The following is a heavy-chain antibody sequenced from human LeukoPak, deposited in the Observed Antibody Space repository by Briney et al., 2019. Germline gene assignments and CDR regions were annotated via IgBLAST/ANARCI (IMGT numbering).Heavy chain of an antibody. CDR1: GGSISSSSSY. D-gene: IGHD3-10*01. CDR2: ILHSGRT. Sequence: PSETLSLTCTVSGGSISSSSSYGGWSRQPPGKGREWIGHILHSGRTSYNPSLMSRVTISVDTSKNQFSLKMTPVTAADTSMYYCARHSRTYYTGSGRSIDYWGQGTLVTASS. CDR3: ARHSRTYYTGSGRSIDY. V-gene: IGHV4-39*01. J-gene: IGHJ4*02.